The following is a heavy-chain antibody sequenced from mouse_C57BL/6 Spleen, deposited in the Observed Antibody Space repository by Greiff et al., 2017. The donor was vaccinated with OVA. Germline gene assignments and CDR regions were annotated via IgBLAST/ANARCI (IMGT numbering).Heavy chain of an antibody. CDR2: INYDGSST. J-gene: IGHJ2*01. Sequence: EVKLVESEGGLVQPGSSMKLSCTASGFTFSDYYMAWVRQVPEKGLEWVANINYDGSSTYYLDSLKSRFIISRDNAKNILYLQMSSLKSEDTATYYCARDRGDYLDYWGQGTTLTVSS. D-gene: IGHD3-3*01. CDR3: ARDRGDYLDY. V-gene: IGHV5-16*01. CDR1: GFTFSDYY.